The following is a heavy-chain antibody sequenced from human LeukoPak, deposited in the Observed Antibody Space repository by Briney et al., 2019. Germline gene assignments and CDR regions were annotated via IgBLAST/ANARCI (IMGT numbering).Heavy chain of an antibody. D-gene: IGHD3-16*02. CDR3: AKEYERLGELSFDY. Sequence: PGGSLRLSCAASGFTFSSYGMHWVRQAPGKGLEWVAVIWYDGSNKYYADSVKGRFTISRDNSKNTLYLQMNSLRAEDTAVYYCAKEYERLGELSFDYWGQGTLVTVSS. CDR2: IWYDGSNK. CDR1: GFTFSSYG. J-gene: IGHJ4*02. V-gene: IGHV3-33*06.